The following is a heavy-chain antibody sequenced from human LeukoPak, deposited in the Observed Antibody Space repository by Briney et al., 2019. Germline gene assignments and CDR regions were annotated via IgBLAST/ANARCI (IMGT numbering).Heavy chain of an antibody. CDR3: ARHRFDRYCSSNTCPGAFDI. J-gene: IGHJ3*02. Sequence: ESLKISCKGSGYTFTPYWIAWVRQMPGEGLEWMGIIYPGDSDTRYSPSFQGRVTISADKSISTAYLQWSSLKASDTAMYYCARHRFDRYCSSNTCPGAFDIWGQGTMVTVSS. CDR1: GYTFTPYW. CDR2: IYPGDSDT. D-gene: IGHD2-2*01. V-gene: IGHV5-51*01.